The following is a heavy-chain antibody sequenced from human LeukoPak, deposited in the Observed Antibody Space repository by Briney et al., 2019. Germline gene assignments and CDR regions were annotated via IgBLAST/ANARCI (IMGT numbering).Heavy chain of an antibody. J-gene: IGHJ4*02. V-gene: IGHV1-69*13. D-gene: IGHD5-12*01. CDR3: ARGGNRGYSGYDAPPDY. CDR2: IIPIFGTA. Sequence: GASVTVSCKASGGTFSSYAISWVRQAPGQGLEWMGGIIPIFGTANYAQKFQGRVTITADESTSTAYMELSSLRSEDTAVYYCARGGNRGYSGYDAPPDYWGQGTLVTVSS. CDR1: GGTFSSYA.